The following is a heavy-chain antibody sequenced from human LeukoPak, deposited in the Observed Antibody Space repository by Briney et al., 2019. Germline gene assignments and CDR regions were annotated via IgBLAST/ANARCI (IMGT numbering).Heavy chain of an antibody. CDR2: IYYSGST. V-gene: IGHV4-59*01. CDR3: ARHRDYYDT. CDR1: GGSISSYY. Sequence: KPSETLSLTCTVSGGSISSYYWSWIRQPPGKGLEWIGYIYYSGSTNYNPSLKSRVTISVDTSKNQFSLKLSSVTAADTAVYFCARHRDYYDTWGHGTLVTVSS. D-gene: IGHD3-22*01. J-gene: IGHJ4*01.